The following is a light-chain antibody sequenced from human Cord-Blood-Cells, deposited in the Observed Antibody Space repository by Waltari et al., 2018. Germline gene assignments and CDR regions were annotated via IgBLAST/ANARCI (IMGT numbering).Light chain of an antibody. V-gene: IGLV2-23*01. J-gene: IGLJ3*02. Sequence: QSALTQPASVSGSPGQSITISCTGTSSDVGSYNLVSWYQQHPGKAPKLMIYEGSKRPSGVSNRFSGSKSSNTASPTSSGLQAEDEADYYCCSYAGSSTWVFGGGTKLTVL. CDR1: SSDVGSYNL. CDR2: EGS. CDR3: CSYAGSSTWV.